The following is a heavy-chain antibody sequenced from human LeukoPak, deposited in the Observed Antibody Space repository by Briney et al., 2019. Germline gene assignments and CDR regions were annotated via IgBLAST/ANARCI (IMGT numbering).Heavy chain of an antibody. J-gene: IGHJ6*02. Sequence: SETLSLTCAVYGGSFSGYYWSWIRQPPGKGLEWIGEINHSGSTNYNPSLKSRVTISVDTSKNQFSLKLSSVTAADTAVYYCARGRQNSNCSSTSCYGDYYYYGMDVWGQGTTVTVSS. V-gene: IGHV4-34*01. CDR3: ARGRQNSNCSSTSCYGDYYYYGMDV. CDR1: GGSFSGYY. D-gene: IGHD2-2*01. CDR2: INHSGST.